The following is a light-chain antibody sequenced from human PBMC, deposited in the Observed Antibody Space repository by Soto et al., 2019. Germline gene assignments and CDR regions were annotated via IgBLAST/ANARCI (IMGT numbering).Light chain of an antibody. Sequence: EIVLTQSPATLSLSPGERATLSCRASQSVSSYLAWYQQKPGQAPRLLIYDASNRATGIPVRFSGSGSGTDFTLTISSLEPEDFAVYYCQQRSNWPPGGTFGQGTKVEIK. J-gene: IGKJ1*01. V-gene: IGKV3-11*01. CDR3: QQRSNWPPGGT. CDR1: QSVSSY. CDR2: DAS.